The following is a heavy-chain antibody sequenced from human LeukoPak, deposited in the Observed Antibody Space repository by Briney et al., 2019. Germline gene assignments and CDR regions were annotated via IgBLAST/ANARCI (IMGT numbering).Heavy chain of an antibody. CDR2: INPNSGGT. Sequence: ASVKDSCKASGYTFTGYYIHWVRQAPGQGIEWMGWINPNSGGTNYAQKFQGRVTMTRDTSISTAYMELSRLRSDDTAVYYCARAVPHCSSTSCPVDYWGQGTLVTVSS. CDR1: GYTFTGYY. J-gene: IGHJ4*02. V-gene: IGHV1-2*02. D-gene: IGHD2-2*01. CDR3: ARAVPHCSSTSCPVDY.